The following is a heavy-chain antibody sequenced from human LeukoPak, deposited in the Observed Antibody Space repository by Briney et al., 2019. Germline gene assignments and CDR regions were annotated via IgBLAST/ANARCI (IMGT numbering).Heavy chain of an antibody. Sequence: GGSLRLSCAASGFTFSNYWMHWVRQAPGKRLVWVSRINGDGISTGYADSVKGRFTVSRDNAKKTLYLQMNSLRAEDTALYYCARDVGNFDYWGQGTLVTVSS. CDR1: GFTFSNYW. V-gene: IGHV3-74*01. J-gene: IGHJ4*02. CDR2: INGDGIST. CDR3: ARDVGNFDY.